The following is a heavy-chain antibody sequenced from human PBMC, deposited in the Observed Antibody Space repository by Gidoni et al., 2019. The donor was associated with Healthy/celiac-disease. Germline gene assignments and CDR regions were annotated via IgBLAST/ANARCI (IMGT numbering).Heavy chain of an antibody. CDR2: ISYDGSNK. D-gene: IGHD3-3*01. Sequence: QVHLAESGGRVVPPGRSLRLSCSASGFPFSSYAMHWVRQATGKGLEWVAVISYDGSNKYYADSVKGRFTISRDNSKNKMYLQMNSLRAEETAVYYCARDKYYDFWSGYPRGFDPWGQGTLVTVSS. CDR1: GFPFSSYA. CDR3: ARDKYYDFWSGYPRGFDP. V-gene: IGHV3-30*04. J-gene: IGHJ5*02.